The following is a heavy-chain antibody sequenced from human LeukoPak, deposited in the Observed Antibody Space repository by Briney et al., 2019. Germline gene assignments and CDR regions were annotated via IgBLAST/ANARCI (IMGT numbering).Heavy chain of an antibody. CDR2: IYSSGST. Sequence: GGSLRLSCAASGFSVSSNYMSWVRQAPGKGLTWVSVIYSSGSTYYADSVKGRFAISRDDSKNTLHLQMNSLRAEDTAMYYCTRAHGRITRDAYLDHWGQGTLVTVSS. J-gene: IGHJ4*02. D-gene: IGHD3-10*01. CDR3: TRAHGRITRDAYLDH. V-gene: IGHV3-53*01. CDR1: GFSVSSNY.